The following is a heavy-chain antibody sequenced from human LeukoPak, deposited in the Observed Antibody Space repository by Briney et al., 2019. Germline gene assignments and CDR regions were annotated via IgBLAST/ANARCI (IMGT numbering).Heavy chain of an antibody. CDR3: AREGYYYDSRTALDI. CDR1: GGSISSGSYY. V-gene: IGHV4-61*02. Sequence: SETLSLTCTVSGGSISSGSYYWSWVRQPAGKGLEWIGRISTSGSTNYNPSLKSRVTISLDTSKNQFSLKLSSVTAADTAVYYCAREGYYYDSRTALDIWGQGTMVTVSS. D-gene: IGHD3-22*01. J-gene: IGHJ3*02. CDR2: ISTSGST.